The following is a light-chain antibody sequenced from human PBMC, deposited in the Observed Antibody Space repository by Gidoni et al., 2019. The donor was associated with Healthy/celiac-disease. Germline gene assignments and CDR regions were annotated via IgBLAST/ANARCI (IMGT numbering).Light chain of an antibody. CDR2: AAS. CDR3: QQSYSTPRT. V-gene: IGKV1-39*01. Sequence: DIQMPQSPSSLSASVGDRVTITCRASQSISSYLNWYQQKPGKAPKLLIYAASSVQSGVPSRFSGSGSGTDFTLTISSLQPEDFATYYCQQSYSTPRTFGQGTKVEIK. CDR1: QSISSY. J-gene: IGKJ1*01.